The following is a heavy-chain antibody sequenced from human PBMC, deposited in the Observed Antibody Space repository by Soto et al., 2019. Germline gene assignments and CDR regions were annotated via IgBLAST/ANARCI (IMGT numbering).Heavy chain of an antibody. J-gene: IGHJ4*02. CDR1: GGSISSGGYS. V-gene: IGHV4-30-2*01. CDR3: ARVPDY. CDR2: IYHSGST. Sequence: QLQLQESGSELVKPSQTLSHTCAVSGGSISSGGYSWRWIRQPPGKGLEWIAYIYHSGSTYYNPSLKSRVTISVDRSKNQFSLKLSSVTAADTAVYYCARVPDYWGQGTLVTVSS.